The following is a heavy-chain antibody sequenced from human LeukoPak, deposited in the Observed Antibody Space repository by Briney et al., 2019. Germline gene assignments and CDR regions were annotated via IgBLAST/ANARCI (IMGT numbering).Heavy chain of an antibody. J-gene: IGHJ4*02. CDR2: ISYTGTT. CDR3: AREGGMSGSH. CDR1: GDSISGYH. V-gene: IGHV4-59*01. Sequence: PSETLSLTCTVSGDSISGYHCSWIRQSPGKGLEWIGYISYTGTTTYNSSLKNRVTISADTSKNQFSLKVTSITAADTAVYYCAREGGMSGSHWGRGILVTVSS. D-gene: IGHD3-16*01.